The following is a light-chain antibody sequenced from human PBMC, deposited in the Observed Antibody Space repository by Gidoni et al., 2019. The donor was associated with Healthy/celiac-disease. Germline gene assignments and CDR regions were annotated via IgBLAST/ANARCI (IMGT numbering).Light chain of an antibody. CDR1: QRISSY. V-gene: IGKV1-39*01. CDR3: KQSYSTPIT. Sequence: DIQMTQSPSSLSASVGDRVTITCRASQRISSYLNWYQQKPGKAPKLLIYDASSLQSGVPSRFSGSGCGKDFTHTISSRQKKEFATYYYKQSYSTPITFGGGTKVEIK. CDR2: DAS. J-gene: IGKJ4*01.